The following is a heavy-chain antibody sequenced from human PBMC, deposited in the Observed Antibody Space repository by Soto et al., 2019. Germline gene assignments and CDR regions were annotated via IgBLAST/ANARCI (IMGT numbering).Heavy chain of an antibody. CDR3: ARDPSHNLLRYFDF. CDR2: ISYDGSDK. D-gene: IGHD2-21*01. J-gene: IGHJ4*02. V-gene: IGHV3-30-3*01. Sequence: QVQLVESGGGVVQPGRSLRLSCAASGFTFRTYTMHWVRQAPGKGLEWVAFISYDGSDKYYADSVKGRFTISRDNSKNTLYLQMNSLRDNDTAVYFCARDPSHNLLRYFDFWGQGTLVTVSS. CDR1: GFTFRTYT.